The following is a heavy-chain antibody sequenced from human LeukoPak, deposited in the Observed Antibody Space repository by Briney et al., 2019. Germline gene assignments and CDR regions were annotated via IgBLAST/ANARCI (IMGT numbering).Heavy chain of an antibody. CDR3: ARGVKNYDFWSGYYLDY. CDR1: GYTFTSYG. D-gene: IGHD3-3*01. V-gene: IGHV1-18*01. Sequence: AAPVKVSCKASGYTFTSYGISWVRQAPGQGLEWMGWISVFNDNTNYAQKLQGRVTMTTDTSTSTAYMELRSLRSDDTAVYYCARGVKNYDFWSGYYLDYWGQGTLVTVSS. J-gene: IGHJ4*02. CDR2: ISVFNDNT.